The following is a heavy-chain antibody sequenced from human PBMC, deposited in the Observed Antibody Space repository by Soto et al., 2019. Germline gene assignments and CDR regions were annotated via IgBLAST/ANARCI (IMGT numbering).Heavy chain of an antibody. CDR2: ISSNGGST. CDR3: VKHGRYDSSGWYNY. V-gene: IGHV3-64D*08. J-gene: IGHJ4*02. D-gene: IGHD6-19*01. Sequence: GGSLRLSCSASGFTFSSYAMHWVRQAPGKGLEYVSAISSNGGSTYYADSVKGRFTISRDNSKNTLYLQMSSLRAEDTAVYYCVKHGRYDSSGWYNYWGQGTLVTAPQ. CDR1: GFTFSSYA.